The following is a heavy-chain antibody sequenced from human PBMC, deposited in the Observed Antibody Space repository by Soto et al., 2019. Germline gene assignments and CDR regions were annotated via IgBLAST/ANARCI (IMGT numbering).Heavy chain of an antibody. V-gene: IGHV4-31*03. CDR2: IYYSGST. CDR3: ARDLYLQGGMDV. Sequence: QVQRQESGPGLVKPSQTLSLTCTVSGDSISSGDYYWSWIRQHPGKGLEWIGYIYYSGSTSYNPSLKSRVTISVDTSKNQFSLRLSSVTAADTAVYYCARDLYLQGGMDVWGQGTTVTVSS. J-gene: IGHJ6*02. CDR1: GDSISSGDYY.